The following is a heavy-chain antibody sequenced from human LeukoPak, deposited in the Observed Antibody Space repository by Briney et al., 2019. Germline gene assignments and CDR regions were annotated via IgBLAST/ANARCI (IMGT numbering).Heavy chain of an antibody. CDR2: FSYSGST. CDR1: GGSISSSSYY. Sequence: PSETLSLTCTVSGGSISSSSYYWGWIRQPPEKGLEWVGSFSYSGSTYYNPSLKSRVTISVDASKNQFSLKLSSVTAADTAVYYCARTRVLLWFGEQTATFDYWGQGTLVTVSS. J-gene: IGHJ4*02. D-gene: IGHD3-10*01. CDR3: ARTRVLLWFGEQTATFDY. V-gene: IGHV4-39*01.